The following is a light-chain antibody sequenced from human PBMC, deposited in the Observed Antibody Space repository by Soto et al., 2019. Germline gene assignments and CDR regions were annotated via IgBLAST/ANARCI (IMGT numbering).Light chain of an antibody. CDR3: SSYTSSSTPV. Sequence: QSVLTQPPSASGSPGQSVTISCTGTSNDVGGYNYVSWYQQHPGKAPKLMIYEVNKRPSGVPDRFSGSKSGNTASLTISGLQAEDEADYYCSSYTSSSTPVFGTGTKVTVL. CDR2: EVN. V-gene: IGLV2-8*01. CDR1: SNDVGGYNY. J-gene: IGLJ1*01.